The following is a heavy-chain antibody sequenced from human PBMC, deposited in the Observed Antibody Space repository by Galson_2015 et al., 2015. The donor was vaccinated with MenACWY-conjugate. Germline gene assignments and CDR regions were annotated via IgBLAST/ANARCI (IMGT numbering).Heavy chain of an antibody. CDR1: GYTFTSYA. CDR2: INAGNGNT. CDR3: ARASRVPPSPTMIVGPFDY. V-gene: IGHV1-3*01. D-gene: IGHD3-22*01. J-gene: IGHJ4*02. Sequence: SVKVSCKASGYTFTSYAMHWVRQAPGQRLEWMGWINAGNGNTKYSQKFQGRVTITRDTSASTAYMELSSLRSEDTAVYYCARASRVPPSPTMIVGPFDYWGQGTLVTVSS.